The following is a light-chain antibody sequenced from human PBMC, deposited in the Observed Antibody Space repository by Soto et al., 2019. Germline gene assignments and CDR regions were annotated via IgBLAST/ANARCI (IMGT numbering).Light chain of an antibody. J-gene: IGKJ1*01. CDR1: QSVSSSY. V-gene: IGKV3-20*01. Sequence: EIVMTQSPATLSVFPGERATLSCRASQSVSSSYLAWYQQKPGQAPRLLIYGASSRATGIPDRFSGSGSGTDFTLTISRLEPEDFAVYYCQQYGSSPWTFGQGTKVEIK. CDR2: GAS. CDR3: QQYGSSPWT.